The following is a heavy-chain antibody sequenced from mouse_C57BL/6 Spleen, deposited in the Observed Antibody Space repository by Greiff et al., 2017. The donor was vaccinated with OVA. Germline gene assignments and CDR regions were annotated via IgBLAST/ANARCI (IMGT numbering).Heavy chain of an antibody. Sequence: VKLMESGAELVKPGASVKISCKASGYAFSSYWMNWVKQRPGKGLEWIGQIYPGDGDTNYNGKFKGKATLTADKSSSTAYMQLSSLTSEDSAVYFCARGGYDYLYAMDYWGQGTSVTVSS. CDR2: IYPGDGDT. CDR3: ARGGYDYLYAMDY. D-gene: IGHD2-4*01. CDR1: GYAFSSYW. J-gene: IGHJ4*01. V-gene: IGHV1-80*01.